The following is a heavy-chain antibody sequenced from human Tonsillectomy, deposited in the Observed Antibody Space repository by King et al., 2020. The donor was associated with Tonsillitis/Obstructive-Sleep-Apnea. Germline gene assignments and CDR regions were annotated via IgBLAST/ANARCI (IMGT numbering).Heavy chain of an antibody. CDR1: GGSISSYY. V-gene: IGHV4-59*01. CDR3: ARDEGLCSSTSCYRLGFDP. Sequence: QLQESGPGLVKPSETLSLTCTVSGGSISSYYWSWIRQPPGKGLEWIGYIYYSGSTNYNPSFKSRVTISVDTSKNQFSLKLSSVTAADTAVYYCARDEGLCSSTSCYRLGFDPWGQGTLVTVSS. D-gene: IGHD2-2*02. CDR2: IYYSGST. J-gene: IGHJ5*02.